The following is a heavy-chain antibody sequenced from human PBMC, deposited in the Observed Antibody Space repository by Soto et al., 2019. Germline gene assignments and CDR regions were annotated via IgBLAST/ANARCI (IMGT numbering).Heavy chain of an antibody. CDR1: SGSISGTGYY. CDR3: ARDKITGLFDY. CDR2: IYYNGNT. V-gene: IGHV4-39*02. Sequence: PSETLSLTCTVSSGSISGTGYYWGWIRQPPGKGLEWIGNIYYNGNTYYNPSLKSRVTISVDTSKNQFSLKLSSVTAADTAVYYCARDKITGLFDYWGQGTLVTVSS. D-gene: IGHD2-8*02. J-gene: IGHJ4*02.